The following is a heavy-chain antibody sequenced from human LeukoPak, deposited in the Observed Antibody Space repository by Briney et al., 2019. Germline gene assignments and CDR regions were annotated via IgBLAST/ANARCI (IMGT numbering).Heavy chain of an antibody. V-gene: IGHV3-30*02. CDR3: ARDFDDVNGDYYYIPDY. CDR1: RFNFSRNG. CDR2: IRYDGSKK. D-gene: IGHD3-10*01. Sequence: GGSLRLSCAASRFNFSRNGMHWVRQAPGKGLEWVAFIRYDGSKKFYGDSVRGRFTISGDNSKNTLYLQMNTLRDEDTAVYYCARDFDDVNGDYYYIPDYWGQGMLVTVSS. J-gene: IGHJ4*02.